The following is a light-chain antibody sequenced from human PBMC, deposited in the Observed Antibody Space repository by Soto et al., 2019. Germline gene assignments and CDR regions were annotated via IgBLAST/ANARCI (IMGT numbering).Light chain of an antibody. J-gene: IGKJ2*01. CDR3: QQYDSPPDT. V-gene: IGKV4-1*01. CDR1: QSLLYSSNKKNF. CDR2: WAS. Sequence: DIVMTQSPDSLAVSLGERATINCKSNQSLLYSSNKKNFLAWYQQRAGQPPKLLFHWASTQESGVPDRFSGSGSGTDFTLTNSSLQAEDVAVYYCQQYDSPPDTFGQGTKLEIK.